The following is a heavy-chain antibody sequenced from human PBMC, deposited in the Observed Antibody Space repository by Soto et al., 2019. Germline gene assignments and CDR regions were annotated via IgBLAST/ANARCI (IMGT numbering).Heavy chain of an antibody. J-gene: IGHJ4*02. CDR3: AREGDSAAIDY. CDR2: IYYSGST. CDR1: GGSISSGGYY. Sequence: QVQLQESGPGLVKPSQTLSLTCTVSGGSISSGGYYWSWIRQHPGKGLEWIGYIYYSGSTYYNPSRKRRVTISVDTSRNQFSLKLSSVTAADTAVYYCAREGDSAAIDYWGQGTLVTVSS. D-gene: IGHD6-13*01. V-gene: IGHV4-31*03.